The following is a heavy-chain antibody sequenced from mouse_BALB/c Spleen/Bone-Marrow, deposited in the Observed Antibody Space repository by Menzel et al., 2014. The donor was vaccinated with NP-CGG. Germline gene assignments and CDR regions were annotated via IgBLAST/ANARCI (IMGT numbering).Heavy chain of an antibody. J-gene: IGHJ4*01. D-gene: IGHD2-1*01. V-gene: IGHV5-4*02. CDR1: GFTFSDYY. CDR2: ISDGGSYT. CDR3: ARGNYGNYGAMDY. Sequence: EVKLAESGGGLVKPGGSLKLSCAASGFTFSDYYMYWVRQTPEKRLEWVATISDGGSYTYYPDSVKGRFTISRDNAKNILYLQMSSLKSEDTAMYYCARGNYGNYGAMDYWGQGTSVTVSS.